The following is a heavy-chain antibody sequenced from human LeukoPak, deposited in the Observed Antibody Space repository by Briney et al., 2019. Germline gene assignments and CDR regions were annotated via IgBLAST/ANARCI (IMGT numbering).Heavy chain of an antibody. CDR2: ISGSSETI. Sequence: AGGSLRPSCAASGFTFSTYSMNWVRQAPGKGLEWVSYISGSSETIYYADSVKGRFTISRDNAKNSLYLQMNSLRDEDTAVYYCARTPPTAGLTTIGVGSDYWGQGTLVTVSS. J-gene: IGHJ4*02. D-gene: IGHD4-11*01. CDR1: GFTFSTYS. CDR3: ARTPPTAGLTTIGVGSDY. V-gene: IGHV3-48*02.